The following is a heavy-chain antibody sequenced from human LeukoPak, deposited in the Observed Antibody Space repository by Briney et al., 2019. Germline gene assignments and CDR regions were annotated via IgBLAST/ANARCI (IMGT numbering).Heavy chain of an antibody. V-gene: IGHV3-33*01. J-gene: IGHJ6*02. CDR2: IWYDGSNK. CDR3: AREGGAAAAGYYGMDV. CDR1: GFTFSSYG. D-gene: IGHD6-13*01. Sequence: GGSLRLSCAASGFTFSSYGMHWVRQAPGKGLEWVAVIWYDGSNKYYADSVKGRFTISRDNSKNTLYLQMNSLRAEDTAVYYCAREGGAAAAGYYGMDVWGQGTTVTVSS.